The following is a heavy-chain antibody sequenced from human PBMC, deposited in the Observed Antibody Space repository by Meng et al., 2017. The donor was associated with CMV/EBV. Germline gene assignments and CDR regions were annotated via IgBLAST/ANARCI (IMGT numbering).Heavy chain of an antibody. CDR3: ARSPGVRIAARRRGLAFDI. V-gene: IGHV4-34*01. Sequence: GSLRLSCAVYGGSFSGYYWSWIRQPPGKGLEWIGEINHSGSTNYNPSLKSRVTISVDTSKNQFSLKLSSVTAADTAVYYCARSPGVRIAARRRGLAFDIWGQGTMVTVSS. CDR1: GGSFSGYY. D-gene: IGHD6-6*01. CDR2: INHSGST. J-gene: IGHJ3*02.